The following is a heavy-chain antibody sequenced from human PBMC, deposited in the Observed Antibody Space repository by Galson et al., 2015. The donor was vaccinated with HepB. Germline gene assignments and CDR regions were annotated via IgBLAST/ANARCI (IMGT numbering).Heavy chain of an antibody. CDR3: AKVRIWLDDAFDI. CDR2: ISGSGGST. Sequence: SLRLSCAASGFTFSSYAMSWVRQAPGKGLEWVSAISGSGGSTYYADSVKGRFTISRDNSKNTLYLQMNSLRAEDTAVYYCAKVRIWLDDAFDIWGQGTMVTVSS. D-gene: IGHD5-24*01. V-gene: IGHV3-23*01. CDR1: GFTFSSYA. J-gene: IGHJ3*02.